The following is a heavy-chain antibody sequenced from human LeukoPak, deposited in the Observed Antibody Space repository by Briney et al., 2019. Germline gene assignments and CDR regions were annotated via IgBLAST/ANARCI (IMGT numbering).Heavy chain of an antibody. CDR3: ARGEVYDILTGYSPLYFDY. V-gene: IGHV4-34*01. Sequence: PSETLSLTCAVYGGSFSGYYWSWVRQPPGKGLEWIGEINHSGSTNYNPSLKSRVTISVDTSKNQFSLKLSSVTAADTAVYYCARGEVYDILTGYSPLYFDYWGQGTLVTVSS. CDR2: INHSGST. J-gene: IGHJ4*02. CDR1: GGSFSGYY. D-gene: IGHD3-9*01.